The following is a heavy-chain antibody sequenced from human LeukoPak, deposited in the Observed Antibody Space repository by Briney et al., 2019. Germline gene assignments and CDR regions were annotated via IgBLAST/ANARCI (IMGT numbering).Heavy chain of an antibody. CDR2: ISYDGSNK. V-gene: IGHV3-30*04. D-gene: IGHD4-17*01. CDR3: AREVTVTTELDY. J-gene: IGHJ4*02. Sequence: GRSLRLSCAASGFTFSSYAMHWVRQAPGKGLEWVAVISYDGSNKYYADSVKGRFTISRDNSKNTLYLQMNSLRAEDTAVYYCAREVTVTTELDYWGQGTLVTVSS. CDR1: GFTFSSYA.